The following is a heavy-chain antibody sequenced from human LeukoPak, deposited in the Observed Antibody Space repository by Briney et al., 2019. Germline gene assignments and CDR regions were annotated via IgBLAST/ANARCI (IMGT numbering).Heavy chain of an antibody. Sequence: SGGSLRLSCAASGITFISYGMHWVRQAPGKGLEWVAVISYDGSNKYYADSVKGRFTISRDNSKNTLSLQMDSLRTEDTALYYCAKGLNWNYLGAFDIWGQGTIVTVSS. D-gene: IGHD1-7*01. J-gene: IGHJ3*02. V-gene: IGHV3-30*18. CDR2: ISYDGSNK. CDR3: AKGLNWNYLGAFDI. CDR1: GITFISYG.